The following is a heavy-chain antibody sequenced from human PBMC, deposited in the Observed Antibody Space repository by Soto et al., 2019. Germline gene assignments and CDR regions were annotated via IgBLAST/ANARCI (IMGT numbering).Heavy chain of an antibody. J-gene: IGHJ6*02. D-gene: IGHD2-2*01. CDR1: GASISSDNR. Sequence: SETLSLTCAVSGASISSDNRWTWVRQPPGEGLEWIGEISQGGTTKYNPSLASRVTISVDKSKNQFSLRLTSMTAADTAVYYCAKKVPAAIRLYYFFGLDVWGQGTTVTVS. V-gene: IGHV4-4*02. CDR3: AKKVPAAIRLYYFFGLDV. CDR2: ISQGGTT.